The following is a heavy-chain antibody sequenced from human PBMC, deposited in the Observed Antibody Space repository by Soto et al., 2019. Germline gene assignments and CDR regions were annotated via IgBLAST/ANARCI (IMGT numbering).Heavy chain of an antibody. V-gene: IGHV3-33*01. CDR1: GFTFSSYG. J-gene: IGHJ6*02. Sequence: QVQLVESGGGVVQPGRSLRLSCAASGFTFSSYGMHWVRQAPGKGLEWVAVIWYDGSNKYYADSVKGRFTISRDNSKNTLYVQMNSLRAEDTAVYYCAREQIYDYGDYDSDGMDVWGQGTTVTVSS. D-gene: IGHD4-17*01. CDR2: IWYDGSNK. CDR3: AREQIYDYGDYDSDGMDV.